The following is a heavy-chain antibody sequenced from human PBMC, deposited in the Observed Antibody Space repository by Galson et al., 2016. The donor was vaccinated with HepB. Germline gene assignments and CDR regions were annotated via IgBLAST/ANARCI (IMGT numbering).Heavy chain of an antibody. CDR3: AKNPNFGDYAYSAF. J-gene: IGHJ4*02. CDR1: GFTFNNYA. Sequence: SLRLSCAASGFTFNNYAMTWVRQAPGKGLEWLSTISGNDIATYYGDSLRGRFTISRDDSRNTLFLHMNSLRAEDTAVYYCAKNPNFGDYAYSAFWGQGTLVTVSS. CDR2: ISGNDIAT. D-gene: IGHD4-17*01. V-gene: IGHV3-23*01.